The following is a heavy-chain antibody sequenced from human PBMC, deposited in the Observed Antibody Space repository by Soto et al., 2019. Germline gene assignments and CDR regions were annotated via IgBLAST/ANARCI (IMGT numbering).Heavy chain of an antibody. Sequence: QVQLVESGGGVVQPGRSLRLSCAASGFTLSSYGMHWVRQAPGKGLEWVAVIWYDGSNKYYADSVKGRFTISRDNSKNTVYLQMNSLRAEDTAVYHCARDGNRGVYYYYMDVWGKGTTVTVSS. CDR3: ARDGNRGVYYYYMDV. CDR1: GFTLSSYG. J-gene: IGHJ6*03. D-gene: IGHD3-10*01. V-gene: IGHV3-33*01. CDR2: IWYDGSNK.